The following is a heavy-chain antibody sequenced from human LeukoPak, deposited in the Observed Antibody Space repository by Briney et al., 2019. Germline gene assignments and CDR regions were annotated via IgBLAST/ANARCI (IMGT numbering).Heavy chain of an antibody. Sequence: GGSLRLSCAASGFTFSSYSMNWVRQAPGKGLEWVSYISSSSSTIYYADSVKGRFTISRDNAKNSLYLQMNSLRAEDTAFYHCARDSSRGITMIVDWGQGTLVTVSS. CDR2: ISSSSSTI. CDR1: GFTFSSYS. V-gene: IGHV3-48*04. J-gene: IGHJ4*02. D-gene: IGHD3-22*01. CDR3: ARDSSRGITMIVD.